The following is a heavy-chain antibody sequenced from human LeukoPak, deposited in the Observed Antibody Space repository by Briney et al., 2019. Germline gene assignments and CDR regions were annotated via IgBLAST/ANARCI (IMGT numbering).Heavy chain of an antibody. J-gene: IGHJ4*02. V-gene: IGHV3-21*01. Sequence: PGGSLRLSCAASGFTFDDYGMNWVRQAPGKGLEWVSSISSSSSYIYYADSVKGRFTISRDNAKNSLYLQMNSLRAEDTAVYYCARVSSLQPDYWGQGTLVTVSS. CDR3: ARVSSLQPDY. CDR1: GFTFDDYG. CDR2: ISSSSSYI. D-gene: IGHD4-11*01.